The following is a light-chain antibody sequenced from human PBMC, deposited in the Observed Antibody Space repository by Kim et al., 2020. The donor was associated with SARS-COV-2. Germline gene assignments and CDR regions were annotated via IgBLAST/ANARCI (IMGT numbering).Light chain of an antibody. J-gene: IGKJ4*01. CDR2: DAS. CDR1: QNVYSN. V-gene: IGKV3-15*01. Sequence: EIVMTQSPATLSVSPGETATLSCRASQNVYSNLAWYQQKPGQAPRLLIYDASTRATDVPARFSGSGSGTEFTLTINSLQSDDFAVYYCQQYTSWRTFGGGTKVDIK. CDR3: QQYTSWRT.